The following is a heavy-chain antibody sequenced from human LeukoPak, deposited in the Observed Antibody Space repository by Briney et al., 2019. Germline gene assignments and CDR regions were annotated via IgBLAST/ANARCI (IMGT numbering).Heavy chain of an antibody. CDR2: INPNTGGR. J-gene: IGHJ3*02. Sequence: GASVKVSCQTSGYTFTDYYLHWVRQAPGQGLEWMGWINPNTGGRGYAQKFQGRVTMTRDTSISAAYMELSSLRSDDTAVYYCARGALGYGADLFDIWGQGTMVTVSS. V-gene: IGHV1-2*02. D-gene: IGHD4-17*01. CDR3: ARGALGYGADLFDI. CDR1: GYTFTDYY.